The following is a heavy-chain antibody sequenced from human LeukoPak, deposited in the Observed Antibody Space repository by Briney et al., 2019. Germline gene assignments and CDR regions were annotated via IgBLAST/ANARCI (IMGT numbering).Heavy chain of an antibody. Sequence: GGSLRLSCAASGFTFSDYYMSWIRQAPGKGLEWVSYISSSSGYTNYADSVKGRFTISRDNAKNSLYLQMNSLRAEDTAVYYCARDVDREMANFDYWGQGTLVTVSS. J-gene: IGHJ4*02. V-gene: IGHV3-11*06. CDR1: GFTFSDYY. D-gene: IGHD5-24*01. CDR3: ARDVDREMANFDY. CDR2: ISSSSGYT.